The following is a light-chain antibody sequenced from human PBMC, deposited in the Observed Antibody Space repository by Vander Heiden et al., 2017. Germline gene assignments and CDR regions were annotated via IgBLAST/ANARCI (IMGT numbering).Light chain of an antibody. V-gene: IGLV1-47*01. CDR1: SSNIGSNY. CDR3: AASDDSRSGDWV. J-gene: IGLJ1*01. Sequence: QSVLTQPPSASGTPGQRVTISCSGSSSNIGSNYVYWYQQLPGTAPKLLSYRNNQRPSGVPDRFSCSKSGTSASLAISGLRSEDEADYYGAASDDSRSGDWVFGTGTKVTVL. CDR2: RNN.